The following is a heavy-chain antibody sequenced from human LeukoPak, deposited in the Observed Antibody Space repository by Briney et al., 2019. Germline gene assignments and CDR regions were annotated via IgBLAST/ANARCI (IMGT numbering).Heavy chain of an antibody. D-gene: IGHD1-14*01. J-gene: IGHJ4*02. CDR2: INPSGGST. V-gene: IGHV1-46*01. CDR1: GYTFTSYY. Sequence: ASVKVSCKASGYTFTSYYMHWVRQAPGQGLEWMGIINPSGGSTSYAQKFQGRVTITRDTSASTAYMELSSLRSEDTAVYYCAAGGSWEPTFDYWGQGTLVTVSS. CDR3: AAGGSWEPTFDY.